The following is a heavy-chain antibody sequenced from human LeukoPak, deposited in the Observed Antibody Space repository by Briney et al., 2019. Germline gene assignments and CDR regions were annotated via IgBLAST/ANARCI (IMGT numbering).Heavy chain of an antibody. CDR2: ISRSGST. Sequence: SETLSLTCTVSGYSISSAYYWGWIRQPPGQGLEWLGTISRSGSTYYNLSLKSRVTISEDTSKNHFSLRLSSVTAADTAVYYCARAPNSGSYFGWAFDIWGQGTMVTVSS. CDR3: ARAPNSGSYFGWAFDI. CDR1: GYSISSAYY. D-gene: IGHD1-26*01. J-gene: IGHJ3*02. V-gene: IGHV4-38-2*02.